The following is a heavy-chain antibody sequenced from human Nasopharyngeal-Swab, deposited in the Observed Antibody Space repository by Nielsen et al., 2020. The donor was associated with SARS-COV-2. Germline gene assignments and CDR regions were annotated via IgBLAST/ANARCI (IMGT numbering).Heavy chain of an antibody. D-gene: IGHD5-18*01. CDR1: GGTFSSYA. CDR2: IIPIFGTA. J-gene: IGHJ4*02. CDR3: ARDTAMVMDY. Sequence: SVKVSCKASGGTFSSYAISWVRQAPGQGLEWMGGIIPIFGTANYAQKFQGRVTMTTDTSTSTAYMELRSLRSDDTAVYYCARDTAMVMDYWGQGTLVTVSS. V-gene: IGHV1-69*05.